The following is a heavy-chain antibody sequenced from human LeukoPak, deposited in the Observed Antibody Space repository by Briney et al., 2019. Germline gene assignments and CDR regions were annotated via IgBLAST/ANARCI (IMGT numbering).Heavy chain of an antibody. CDR3: ARGGTAMVSDFDY. J-gene: IGHJ4*02. Sequence: GASVKVSCKASGYTFTGYYMHWVRQAPGQGLEWMGWINPNSGGTNYAQKFQGRVTMTRDTSISTAYMGLSRLRSDDTAVYYCARGGTAMVSDFDYWGQGTLVTVSS. CDR1: GYTFTGYY. V-gene: IGHV1-2*02. D-gene: IGHD5-18*01. CDR2: INPNSGGT.